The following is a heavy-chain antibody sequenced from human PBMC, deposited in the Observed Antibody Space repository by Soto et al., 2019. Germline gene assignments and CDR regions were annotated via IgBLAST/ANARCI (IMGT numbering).Heavy chain of an antibody. CDR1: GFTFSSSA. CDR3: ARHPSGYIGNLGY. J-gene: IGHJ4*02. Sequence: PGGSLRLSCAASGFTFSSSAMSWVRQAPGKGLEWVSTITGSGVNRYHADSVQGRFTISRDNSKDTLYLQMNSLRAEDTALYYCARHPSGYIGNLGYWGQGTLVTVSS. V-gene: IGHV3-23*01. CDR2: ITGSGVNR. D-gene: IGHD5-12*01.